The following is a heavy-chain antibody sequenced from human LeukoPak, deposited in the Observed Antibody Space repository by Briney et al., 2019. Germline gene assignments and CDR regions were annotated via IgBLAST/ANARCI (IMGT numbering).Heavy chain of an antibody. CDR1: GFTFSTYA. CDR3: ARYAGRGLDS. V-gene: IGHV3-23*01. Sequence: QPGGSLRLSCAASGFTFSTYATTWVRQAPGQGREWVSTITGNSDTTSYTDSVKGRFTISRVNSTNTLYLQMNSLRPEDTAVYYCARYAGRGLDSWGQGTLVTVSS. J-gene: IGHJ4*02. CDR2: ITGNSDTT. D-gene: IGHD3-10*01.